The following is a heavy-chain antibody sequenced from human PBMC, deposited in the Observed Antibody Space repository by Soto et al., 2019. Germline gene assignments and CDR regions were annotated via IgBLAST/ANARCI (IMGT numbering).Heavy chain of an antibody. D-gene: IGHD2-2*02. CDR1: GGSISIGGYY. J-gene: IGHJ5*02. Sequence: ASETLSLTCTVSGGSISIGGYYWSWIRQHPGKGLEWIGYIYYSGSFYYNPSLRSRVTISVDTSMDQFSLKLSSVTAADTAVYYCARGGVVPASIEVNWFDPWGQGTLVTVSS. V-gene: IGHV4-31*03. CDR2: IYYSGSF. CDR3: ARGGVVPASIEVNWFDP.